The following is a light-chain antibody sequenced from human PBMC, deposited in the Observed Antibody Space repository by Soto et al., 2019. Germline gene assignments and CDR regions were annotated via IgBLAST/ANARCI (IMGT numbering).Light chain of an antibody. Sequence: DIQMTQSPSTLSAFVGDRVTITCRASQSISWWLAWYQQKPGQAPKLLIYDASALESGVPSRFSGSGSGTEFPLTISNLQPDDFASYYCQQYNSYWTIGQGTKVDIK. CDR1: QSISWW. CDR3: QQYNSYWT. CDR2: DAS. V-gene: IGKV1-5*01. J-gene: IGKJ1*01.